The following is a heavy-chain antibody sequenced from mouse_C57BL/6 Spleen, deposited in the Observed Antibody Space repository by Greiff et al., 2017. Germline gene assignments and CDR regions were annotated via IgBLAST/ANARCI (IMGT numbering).Heavy chain of an antibody. V-gene: IGHV1-26*01. CDR2: INPNNGGT. CDR1: GYTFTDYY. J-gene: IGHJ2*01. Sequence: EVQLQQSGPELVKPGASVKISCKASGYTFTDYYMNWVKQSHGKSLEWIGDINPNNGGTSYNQKFKGKATLTVDKSSSTAYMELRSLTSEDSAVYYCAIITGGYWGQGTTLTVSS. CDR3: AIITGGY. D-gene: IGHD1-1*01.